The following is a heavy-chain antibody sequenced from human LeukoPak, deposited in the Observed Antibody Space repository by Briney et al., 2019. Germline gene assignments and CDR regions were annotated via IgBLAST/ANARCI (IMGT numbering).Heavy chain of an antibody. J-gene: IGHJ5*02. V-gene: IGHV4-59*04. CDR3: AHVRYSSGWISVDP. CDR1: DASISSYY. D-gene: IGHD6-19*01. Sequence: SETLSLTCTVSDASISSYYWSWIRQPPGKGLEWIGSIYYSGSTYYNPSLKSRVTISVDTSKNQFSLKLSSVTAADTAVYYCAHVRYSSGWISVDPWGQGTLVTVSS. CDR2: IYYSGST.